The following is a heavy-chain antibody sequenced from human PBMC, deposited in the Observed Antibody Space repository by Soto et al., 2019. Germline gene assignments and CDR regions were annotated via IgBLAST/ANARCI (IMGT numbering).Heavy chain of an antibody. J-gene: IGHJ6*02. CDR3: ARGRTGMDV. V-gene: IGHV4-34*01. CDR1: GGSFSCYY. Sequence: SETLSLTCAVYGGSFSCYYWSWIRQPPGKGLEWIGEINHGGRTNYSPSLKSRLTISVDTSKNQFSLKLTSVTAADTAVYYCARGRTGMDVWGQGTTVTVSS. CDR2: INHGGRT.